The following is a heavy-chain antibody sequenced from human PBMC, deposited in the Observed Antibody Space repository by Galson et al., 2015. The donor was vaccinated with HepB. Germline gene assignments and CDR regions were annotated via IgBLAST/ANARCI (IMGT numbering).Heavy chain of an antibody. CDR1: GYTFTSYG. Sequence: SVKVSCKASGYTFTSYGISWVRQAPGQGLEWMGWISAYNGNTNYAQKLQGRVTMTTDTSTSTAYMELRSLRSDDTAVYYCARSLEWHHENWFDPWGQGTLVTVSS. J-gene: IGHJ5*02. V-gene: IGHV1-18*01. D-gene: IGHD3-3*01. CDR2: ISAYNGNT. CDR3: ARSLEWHHENWFDP.